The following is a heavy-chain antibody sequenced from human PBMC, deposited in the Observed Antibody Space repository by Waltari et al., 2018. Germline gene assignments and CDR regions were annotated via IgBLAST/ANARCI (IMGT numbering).Heavy chain of an antibody. V-gene: IGHV4-4*07. CDR1: GGSISSYY. J-gene: IGHJ6*03. Sequence: QVQLQESGPGLVKPSETLSLTCTVSGGSISSYYWSWIRPPAGKGLEWIGRIYTSGSTNYNPSLKSRVTMSVDTSKNQFSLKLSSVTAADTAVYYCARENRYSKGGDYYYYYMDVWGKGTTVTISS. CDR2: IYTSGST. CDR3: ARENRYSKGGDYYYYYMDV. D-gene: IGHD4-4*01.